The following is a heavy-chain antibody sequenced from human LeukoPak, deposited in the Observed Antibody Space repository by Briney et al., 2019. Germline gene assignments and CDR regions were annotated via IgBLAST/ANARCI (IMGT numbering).Heavy chain of an antibody. V-gene: IGHV4-4*07. J-gene: IGHJ3*02. CDR1: GGSTTIYY. D-gene: IGHD2-15*01. Sequence: PPETLSPSRTVSGGSTTIYYWSWIRQSAGKGLEWIGRIYTSGSTNYNPSLKSRVTMSVDTSKNQFSLKLSPVPAADTAVYYCARGVGAFHIWGQGTTVIVSS. CDR3: ARGVGAFHI. CDR2: IYTSGST.